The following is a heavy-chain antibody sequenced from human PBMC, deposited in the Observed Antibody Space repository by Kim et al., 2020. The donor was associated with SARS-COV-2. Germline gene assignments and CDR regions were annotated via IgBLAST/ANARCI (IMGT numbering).Heavy chain of an antibody. V-gene: IGHV3-7*01. D-gene: IGHD6-13*01. Sequence: GGSLRLSCAASGFTFSSYWMSWVRQAPGKGLEWVANIKQDGSEKYYVDSVKGRFTISRDNAKNSLYLQMNSLRAEDTAVYYCARFLSRFDSSSWYAAFDIWGQGTMVTVSS. CDR2: IKQDGSEK. J-gene: IGHJ3*02. CDR3: ARFLSRFDSSSWYAAFDI. CDR1: GFTFSSYW.